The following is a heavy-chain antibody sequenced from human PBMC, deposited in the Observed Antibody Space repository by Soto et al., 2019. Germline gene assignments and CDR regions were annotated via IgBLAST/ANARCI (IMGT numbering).Heavy chain of an antibody. CDR2: IYYSGST. CDR3: ARDIGDSSGYYSYGMDV. Sequence: SETLSLTCTVSGGSISSGGYYWSWIRQHPGKGLEWIGYIYYSGSTYYNPSLKSRVTISVDTSKNQFSLKLSSVTAADTAVYYCARDIGDSSGYYSYGMDVWGQGTTVTVSS. J-gene: IGHJ6*02. V-gene: IGHV4-31*03. D-gene: IGHD3-22*01. CDR1: GGSISSGGYY.